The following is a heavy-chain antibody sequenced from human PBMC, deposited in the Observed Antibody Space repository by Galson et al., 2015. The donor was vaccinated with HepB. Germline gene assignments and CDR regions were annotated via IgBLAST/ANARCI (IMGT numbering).Heavy chain of an antibody. J-gene: IGHJ4*02. CDR1: GFTFSSYT. Sequence: SLRLSCADAGFTFSSYTMSWVRRAAGEGLEWVSAISGSGGSTYDADSVKVRFTICSDNSKNMLYLQMNSQRAEDKAVYYRTKRWDSGRLFEYWGQGPLLPVSS. CDR3: TKRWDSGRLFEY. CDR2: ISGSGGST. D-gene: IGHD1-26*01. V-gene: IGHV3-23*01.